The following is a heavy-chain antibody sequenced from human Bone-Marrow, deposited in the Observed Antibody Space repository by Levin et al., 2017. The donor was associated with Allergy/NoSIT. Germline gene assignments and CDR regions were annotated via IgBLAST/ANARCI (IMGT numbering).Heavy chain of an antibody. J-gene: IGHJ4*02. CDR3: AGGAEKHHYDFVMFY. D-gene: IGHD3-3*01. CDR2: IYSGGST. Sequence: LSLTCAASGFTVSSNYMSWVRQAPGKGLEWVSVIYSGGSTYYADSVKGRFTISRDNSKNTLYLQMNSLRAEDTAVYYCAGGAEKHHYDFVMFYWGQGTLVTVSS. CDR1: GFTVSSNY. V-gene: IGHV3-53*01.